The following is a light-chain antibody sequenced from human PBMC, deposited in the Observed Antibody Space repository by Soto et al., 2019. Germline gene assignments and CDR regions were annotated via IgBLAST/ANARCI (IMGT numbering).Light chain of an antibody. J-gene: IGLJ1*01. CDR2: EVS. CDR1: SSDVGGYNY. Sequence: QSALTQPASVSGSPGQSIAISCTGTSSDVGGYNYVSRYQQHPGKAPKLMLYEVSDRPSGVSSRFSGSKSGSTASLTISGLQAEDEGDYYCCSPTTTSTLVFGTGTKLTVL. V-gene: IGLV2-14*01. CDR3: CSPTTTSTLV.